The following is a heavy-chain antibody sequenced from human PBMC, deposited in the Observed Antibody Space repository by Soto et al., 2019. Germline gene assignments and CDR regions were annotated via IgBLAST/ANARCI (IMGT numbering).Heavy chain of an antibody. D-gene: IGHD3-22*01. J-gene: IGHJ4*02. Sequence: GGSLRLSCAASGFTFSSYSMNWVRQAPGKGLEWVSSISGSSSYIHYADAVKGRFTISRDNAKNSLYLQMNSLRAEDTAVYYCTEGGKYDNRVIDCWSQGSLVTVAS. CDR1: GFTFSSYS. CDR2: ISGSSSYI. CDR3: TEGGKYDNRVIDC. V-gene: IGHV3-21*01.